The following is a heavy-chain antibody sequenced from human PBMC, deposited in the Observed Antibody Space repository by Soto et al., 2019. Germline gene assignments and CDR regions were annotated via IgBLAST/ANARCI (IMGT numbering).Heavy chain of an antibody. D-gene: IGHD7-27*01. V-gene: IGHV4-30-4*01. Sequence: PSETLSLTCTVSGGSISSGDYYWSWIRQPPGKGLEWIGYIYYSGSTYYNPSLKSRVTISVDTSKNQFSLKLSSVTAADTAVYYCARERGNRGTDYWGQGTLVTVSS. CDR1: GGSISSGDYY. CDR2: IYYSGST. J-gene: IGHJ4*02. CDR3: ARERGNRGTDY.